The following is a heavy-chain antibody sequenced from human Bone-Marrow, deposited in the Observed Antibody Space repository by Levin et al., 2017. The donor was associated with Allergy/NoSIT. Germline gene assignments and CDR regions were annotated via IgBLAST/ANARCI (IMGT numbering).Heavy chain of an antibody. D-gene: IGHD4-17*01. CDR1: GGSFSGHY. CDR2: IDHRGTT. J-gene: IGHJ3*01. CDR3: ARTTMVTTAAFDL. V-gene: IGHV4-34*01. Sequence: KTSETLSLTCAFYGGSFSGHYWSWIRQPPGKGLEWIGEIDHRGTTNYNPSLKSRVTISLETSRKQFSLKLTSVTAADTAVFYCARTTMVTTAAFDLWGQGTVVTVSS.